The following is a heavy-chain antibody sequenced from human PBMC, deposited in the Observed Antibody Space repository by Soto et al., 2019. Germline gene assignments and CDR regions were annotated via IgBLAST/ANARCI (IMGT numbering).Heavy chain of an antibody. Sequence: QITLKESGPTLVKPTQTLTLTCTFSGFSLSTSGVGVAWVRQPPGKALEWLALIYWDNAKHYSPSLKSRLTVXRXXSRTQVVLTMTNMDPVDTATYDCAHLQLIPFLSDYWGQGTLITVSS. V-gene: IGHV2-5*02. CDR2: IYWDNAK. CDR1: GFSLSTSGVG. CDR3: AHLQLIPFLSDY. D-gene: IGHD6-13*01. J-gene: IGHJ4*02.